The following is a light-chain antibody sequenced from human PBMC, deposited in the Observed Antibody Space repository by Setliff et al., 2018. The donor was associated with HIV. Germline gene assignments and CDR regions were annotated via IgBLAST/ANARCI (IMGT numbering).Light chain of an antibody. CDR1: SSDVGGYDF. V-gene: IGLV2-14*03. J-gene: IGLJ1*01. Sequence: QSALTQPASVSGSPGQSITISCIGTSSDVGGYDFVSWYQQRPGKAPKLIIFDVSERPSGVSHRFSGSKSGNTASLTISGLQTEDEADYFCASYRSPATYVFGMGTKVTV. CDR3: ASYRSPATYV. CDR2: DVS.